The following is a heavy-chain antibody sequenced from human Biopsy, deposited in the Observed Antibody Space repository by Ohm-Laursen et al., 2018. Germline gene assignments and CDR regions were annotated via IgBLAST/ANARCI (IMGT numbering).Heavy chain of an antibody. V-gene: IGHV3-11*01. Sequence: SLRLSCADCGFSFRDHHMKRIRQAPGRGLEWVSYISGGGTIYYGDSMKGRVTISRDNAKNSLYLQMHSLRAEDTAVYYCARDTRWGPYSMDVWGQGTTVTVSS. CDR2: ISGGGTI. D-gene: IGHD4-23*01. CDR3: ARDTRWGPYSMDV. CDR1: GFSFRDHH. J-gene: IGHJ6*02.